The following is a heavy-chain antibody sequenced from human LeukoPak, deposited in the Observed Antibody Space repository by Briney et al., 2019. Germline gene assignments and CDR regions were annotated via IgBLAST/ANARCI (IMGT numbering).Heavy chain of an antibody. Sequence: SETLSLTCTVSGGSISSGGYYWSWIRQHPGKGLEWIGYIYYSGSTYYNPSLKSRVTISVDTSKNQFSPKLSSVTAADTAVYYCARDRSYYGSVTYYFDYWGQGTLVTVSS. V-gene: IGHV4-31*03. J-gene: IGHJ4*02. CDR3: ARDRSYYGSVTYYFDY. CDR2: IYYSGST. D-gene: IGHD3-10*01. CDR1: GGSISSGGYY.